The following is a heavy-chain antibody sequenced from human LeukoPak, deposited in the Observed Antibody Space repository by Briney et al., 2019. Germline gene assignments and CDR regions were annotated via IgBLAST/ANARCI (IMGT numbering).Heavy chain of an antibody. CDR1: GGSISSYY. CDR3: ARVVAVAGDDY. Sequence: SETLSLTCTVSGGSISSYYWNWIRQPPGKGLEWIGYINYSGSTNYNPSLKSRVTISVDTSKNQFSLKLSSVTAADTAVYYCARVVAVAGDDYWGQGTLVTVSS. J-gene: IGHJ4*02. D-gene: IGHD6-19*01. CDR2: INYSGST. V-gene: IGHV4-59*12.